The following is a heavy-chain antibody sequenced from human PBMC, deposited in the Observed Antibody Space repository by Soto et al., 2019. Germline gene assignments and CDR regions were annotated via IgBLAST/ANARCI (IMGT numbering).Heavy chain of an antibody. Sequence: SVKVSCKASGGTFGSYAISWVREAPGQGLEWMGGIIPIFGTANYAQKFQGRVTITADESTSTAYMELSSLRSEDTAVYYCACVDTAMVYSYYYYGMDVWGQGTTVTVSS. CDR2: IIPIFGTA. J-gene: IGHJ6*02. CDR1: GGTFGSYA. V-gene: IGHV1-69*01. CDR3: ACVDTAMVYSYYYYGMDV. D-gene: IGHD5-18*01.